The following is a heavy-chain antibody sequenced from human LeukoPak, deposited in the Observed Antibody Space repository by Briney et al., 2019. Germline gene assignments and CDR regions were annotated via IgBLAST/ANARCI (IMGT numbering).Heavy chain of an antibody. J-gene: IGHJ5*02. CDR2: IYYSGST. CDR3: ARRNYDFWSGPNWFDP. Sequence: SETLSLTRTVSGGSISSSSYYWGWIRQPPGKGLEWIGSIYYSGSTYYNPSLKSRVTISVDTSKNQFSLKLSSVTAADTAVYYCARRNYDFWSGPNWFDPWAQGTLVTVSS. V-gene: IGHV4-39*01. CDR1: GGSISSSSYY. D-gene: IGHD3-3*01.